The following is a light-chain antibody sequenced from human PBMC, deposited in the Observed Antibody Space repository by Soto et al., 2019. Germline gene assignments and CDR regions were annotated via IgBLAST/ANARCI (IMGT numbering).Light chain of an antibody. J-gene: IGKJ4*01. CDR1: QSIGKSY. V-gene: IGKV3-20*01. Sequence: ETVLTQSPGTVSLCPGESATLSCRASQSIGKSYLAWFQHKPGQAPRLLIYGASTRATGIPDRFRGSGSGTDFTLTVSRLESEDFAVYYCQQYAESPLTFGGGTKVEIK. CDR3: QQYAESPLT. CDR2: GAS.